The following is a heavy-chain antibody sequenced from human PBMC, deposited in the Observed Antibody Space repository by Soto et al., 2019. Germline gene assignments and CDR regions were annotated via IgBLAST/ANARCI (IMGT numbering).Heavy chain of an antibody. Sequence: QVQLVESGGGVVQPGRSLRLSCAASGFTLSGYAMHRVRQAPGKGLEWVAVISYDGSNKYYADSVKGRFTISRDNSKNTLYLQMNSLRAEDTAVYYCARDSGGNWGQGTLVTVSS. CDR3: ARDSGGN. J-gene: IGHJ4*02. CDR1: GFTLSGYA. V-gene: IGHV3-30-3*01. D-gene: IGHD3-10*01. CDR2: ISYDGSNK.